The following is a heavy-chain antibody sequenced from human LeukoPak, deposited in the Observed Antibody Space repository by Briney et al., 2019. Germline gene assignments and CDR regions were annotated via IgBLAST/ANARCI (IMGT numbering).Heavy chain of an antibody. CDR1: GASISTSRDY. CDR2: INHSGST. J-gene: IGHJ2*01. D-gene: IGHD6-13*01. V-gene: IGHV4-39*07. Sequence: SETLCLTCTVSGASISTSRDYWGWIRQPPGKGLEWIGEINHSGSTNYNPSLKSRVTISVDTSKNQFSLKLSSVTAADTAVYYCARGKYSSSWLDLWGRGTLVTVSS. CDR3: ARGKYSSSWLDL.